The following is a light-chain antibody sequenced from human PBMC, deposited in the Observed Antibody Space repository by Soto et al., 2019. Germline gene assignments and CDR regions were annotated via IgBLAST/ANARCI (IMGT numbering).Light chain of an antibody. J-gene: IGLJ2*01. CDR3: QSYDNSLSSTV. V-gene: IGLV1-40*01. Sequence: QSVLTQSPSVSGAPGQRVTISCTGSSSNIGAGYDVHWYQQLPGTAPKLLIYSNNNRPSGVPDRFSASKSGASASLAITGLQAEDEADYYCQSYDNSLSSTVFGGGTQVTVL. CDR2: SNN. CDR1: SSNIGAGYD.